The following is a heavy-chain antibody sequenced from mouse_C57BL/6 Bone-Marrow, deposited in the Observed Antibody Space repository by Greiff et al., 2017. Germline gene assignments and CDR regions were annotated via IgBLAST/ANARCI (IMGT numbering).Heavy chain of an antibody. D-gene: IGHD1-1*01. Sequence: VQLQQSGPGLVQPSQSLSITCTVSGFSLTSYGVHWVRQSPGQGLEWLGVIWSGGSTDYNAAFISRLSISKDNSKSQVFFKMNSLQADDTAIYYCARIYYYGSKYFDVWGTGTTVTVSS. V-gene: IGHV2-2*01. CDR2: IWSGGST. J-gene: IGHJ1*03. CDR1: GFSLTSYG. CDR3: ARIYYYGSKYFDV.